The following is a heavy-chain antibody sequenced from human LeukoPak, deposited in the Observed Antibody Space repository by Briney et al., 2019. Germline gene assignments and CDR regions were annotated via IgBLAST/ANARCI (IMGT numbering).Heavy chain of an antibody. J-gene: IGHJ6*02. Sequence: SETLSLTCTVSGGSISSYYRSWVRQPPGKGLEYIGYIYYSGSTNYNPSLKSRVTISVDTSKNQFSLKLTSVTAADTAVYYRASAEATYCGGDCLIVSSGMDVWGQGTTVTVSS. CDR1: GGSISSYY. D-gene: IGHD2-21*02. CDR3: ASAEATYCGGDCLIVSSGMDV. V-gene: IGHV4-59*08. CDR2: IYYSGST.